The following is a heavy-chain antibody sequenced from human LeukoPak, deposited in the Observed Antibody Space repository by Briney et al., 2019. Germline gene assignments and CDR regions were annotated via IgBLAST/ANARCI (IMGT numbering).Heavy chain of an antibody. J-gene: IGHJ4*02. CDR2: ISYDGSNK. CDR1: GFTFSSYG. Sequence: PGRSLRLSCAASGFTFSSYGMHWVRQAPGKGLEWVAVISYDGSNKYYADSVKGRFTISRDNSKNTLYLQMNSLRAEDTAVYYCAKDHRPYYYDSSGLDYWGQGTLVTVSS. CDR3: AKDHRPYYYDSSGLDY. V-gene: IGHV3-30*18. D-gene: IGHD3-22*01.